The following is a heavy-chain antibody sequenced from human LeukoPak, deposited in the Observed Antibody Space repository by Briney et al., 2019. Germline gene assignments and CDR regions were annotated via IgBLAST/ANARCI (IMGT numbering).Heavy chain of an antibody. CDR2: ISHDGSNT. CDR3: AKDRYGSGKNYFDT. D-gene: IGHD3-10*01. J-gene: IGHJ5*02. CDR1: GFTFSSYG. Sequence: PGRSLRLSCAASGFTFSSYGMHWVRQAPGKGLEWVAVISHDGSNTYYADSVKGRFTISRDNSKNTLYLQMNSLRPEDTAVFYCAKDRYGSGKNYFDTWGQGTLVTVSS. V-gene: IGHV3-30*18.